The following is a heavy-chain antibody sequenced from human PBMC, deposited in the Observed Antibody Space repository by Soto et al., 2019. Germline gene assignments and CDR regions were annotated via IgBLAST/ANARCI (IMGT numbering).Heavy chain of an antibody. J-gene: IGHJ5*02. CDR2: INPHGGST. D-gene: IGHD1-26*01. CDR3: ARSSGGNFGIIIEGTNWFAP. Sequence: GASVKVSCKAPRDTFTSYYINWVRQAPGQGLEWMGVINPHGGSTAYAQKFKGRVTLTRDTSASTVYMEVSSLTSEDTAMYYCARSSGGNFGIIIEGTNWFAPLGQGTLVTVSS. CDR1: RDTFTSYY. V-gene: IGHV1-46*01.